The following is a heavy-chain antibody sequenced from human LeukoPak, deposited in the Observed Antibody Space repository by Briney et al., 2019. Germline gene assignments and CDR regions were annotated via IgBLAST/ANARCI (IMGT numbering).Heavy chain of an antibody. CDR1: GFTFTDHA. Sequence: GGSLRLPCAASGFTFTDHAMSWVRKTPDKGLEWVSSIHAGGGSTLYADSMKGRFTISRDNSKNTLYLQMNSLRAEDTAVYYCAREGGYSYGWDYWGQGTLVTISS. CDR3: AREGGYSYGWDY. CDR2: IHAGGGST. J-gene: IGHJ4*02. D-gene: IGHD5-18*01. V-gene: IGHV3-23*01.